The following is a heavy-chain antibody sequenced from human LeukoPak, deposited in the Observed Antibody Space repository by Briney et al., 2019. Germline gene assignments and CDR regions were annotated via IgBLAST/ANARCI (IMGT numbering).Heavy chain of an antibody. D-gene: IGHD3-22*01. CDR2: ISWNSGSI. Sequence: GRSLRLSCAASGFTFDDYAMHWVRQAPGKGLEWASGISWNSGSIGYADSVKGRFTISRDNAKNSLYLQMNSLRAEDTALYYCARREGYYYDSSGYGAFDIWGQGTMVTVSS. CDR3: ARREGYYYDSSGYGAFDI. CDR1: GFTFDDYA. V-gene: IGHV3-9*01. J-gene: IGHJ3*02.